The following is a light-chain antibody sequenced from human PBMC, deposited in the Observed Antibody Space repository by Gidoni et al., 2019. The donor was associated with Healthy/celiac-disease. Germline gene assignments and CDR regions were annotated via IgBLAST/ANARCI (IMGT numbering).Light chain of an antibody. V-gene: IGKV1-39*01. CDR3: QQSNSTPRT. J-gene: IGKJ1*01. CDR2: AAS. Sequence: DIQMTQSPSSLSASVGDRVTITCRASQSISSYLNWYQQKPGKAPKLLIYAASSLQSGVPSRFSSSGSGTDFTLTISRLQPEDFATYYYQQSNSTPRTFGQGTKVEIK. CDR1: QSISSY.